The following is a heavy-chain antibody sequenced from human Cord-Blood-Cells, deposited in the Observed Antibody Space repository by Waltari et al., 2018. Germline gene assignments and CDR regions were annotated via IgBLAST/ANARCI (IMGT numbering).Heavy chain of an antibody. D-gene: IGHD1-26*01. CDR1: GYSISRGYY. CDR2: IYHSGST. J-gene: IGHJ4*02. Sequence: QVQLQESGPGLVKPSETLSLTCAVSGYSISRGYYWGWIRQPPGKGLEWIGSIYHSGSTYYNPSLKSRVTISVDTSKNQFSLKLSSVTAADTAVYYCARVRYSGSYYYFDYWGQGTLVTVSS. CDR3: ARVRYSGSYYYFDY. V-gene: IGHV4-38-2*01.